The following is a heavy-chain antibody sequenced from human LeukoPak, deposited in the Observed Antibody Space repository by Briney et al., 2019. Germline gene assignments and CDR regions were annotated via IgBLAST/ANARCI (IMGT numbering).Heavy chain of an antibody. CDR2: ITHGSDTI. D-gene: IGHD3-16*01. J-gene: IGHJ4*02. V-gene: IGHV3-48*02. CDR1: GFTFSSYS. Sequence: GGSLRLSCAASGFTFSSYSMNWVRQAPGKGLEWVSYITHGSDTIYYTDFVKGRFTISRDNAKNSLDLQMNSLRDEDTAVYYCARDHNWALDYWGQGTLVTVSS. CDR3: ARDHNWALDY.